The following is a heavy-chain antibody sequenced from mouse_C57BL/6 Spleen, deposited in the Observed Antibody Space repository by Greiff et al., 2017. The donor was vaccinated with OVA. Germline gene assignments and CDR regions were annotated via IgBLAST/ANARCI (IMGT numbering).Heavy chain of an antibody. CDR2: ISDGGSYT. CDR1: GFTFSSYA. V-gene: IGHV5-4*01. CDR3: ARDGEAY. J-gene: IGHJ3*01. Sequence: EVQRVESGGGLVKPGGSLKLSRAASGFTFSSYAMSWVRQTPEKRLEWVATISDGGSYTYYPDNVKGRFTISRDNAKNNLYLQMSHLKSEDTAMYYCARDGEAYWGQGTLVTVSA.